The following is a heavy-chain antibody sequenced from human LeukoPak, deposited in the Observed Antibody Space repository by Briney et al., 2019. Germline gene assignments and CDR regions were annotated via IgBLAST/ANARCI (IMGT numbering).Heavy chain of an antibody. D-gene: IGHD3-10*01. J-gene: IGHJ5*02. CDR3: ARRSITMVRGSLYNWFDP. CDR2: INHSGST. V-gene: IGHV4-34*01. CDR1: GGSFSGYY. Sequence: SETLSLTCAVYGGSFSGYYWSWIRQPPGKGLEWIGEINHSGSTNYNPSLKSRVTISVDTSKNQFSLKLSSVTAADTAVYYCARRSITMVRGSLYNWFDPWGQGTLVTVSS.